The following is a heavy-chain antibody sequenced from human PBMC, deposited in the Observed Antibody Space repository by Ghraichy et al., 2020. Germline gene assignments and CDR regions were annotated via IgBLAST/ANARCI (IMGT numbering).Heavy chain of an antibody. Sequence: LSLTCAASGFTFSSYAMSWVRQARGKGLEWVSAISASGESTFYADSVKGRFTISRDNSKNTLYLQMNSLRAEDTAVYYCAKNMIIVVITRGAFDIWGQGTMVTVS. V-gene: IGHV3-23*01. J-gene: IGHJ3*02. CDR1: GFTFSSYA. CDR2: ISASGEST. D-gene: IGHD3-22*01. CDR3: AKNMIIVVITRGAFDI.